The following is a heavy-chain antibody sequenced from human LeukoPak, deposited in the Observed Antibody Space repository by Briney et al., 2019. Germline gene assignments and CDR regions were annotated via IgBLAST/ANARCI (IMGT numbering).Heavy chain of an antibody. CDR3: ARVAFGAFDI. CDR2: ISYDGSNK. J-gene: IGHJ3*02. V-gene: IGHV3-30-3*01. D-gene: IGHD3-3*01. Sequence: GGSLRLSCAASGFTFSSYAMHWVRQAPGKGLEGVTVISYDGSNKYYADSVKGRFTISRDNSKNTLYLQMNSVRAEDTAVYYCARVAFGAFDIWGQGTMVTVSS. CDR1: GFTFSSYA.